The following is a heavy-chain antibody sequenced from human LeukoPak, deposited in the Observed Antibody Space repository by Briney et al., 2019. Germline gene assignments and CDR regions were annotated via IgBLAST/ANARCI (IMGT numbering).Heavy chain of an antibody. CDR3: ARFRIAVTGIPDY. CDR1: GYAFNTFG. CDR2: MSAHNGNT. V-gene: IGHV1-18*04. D-gene: IGHD1-1*01. Sequence: GASVRVSCKAYGYAFNTFGISWLRQAPGQGLEWMGWMSAHNGNTYYAQRFEDRITMTTDTSTSTAYMELRSLRSDDTATYYCARFRIAVTGIPDYWGQGTPVTVS. J-gene: IGHJ4*02.